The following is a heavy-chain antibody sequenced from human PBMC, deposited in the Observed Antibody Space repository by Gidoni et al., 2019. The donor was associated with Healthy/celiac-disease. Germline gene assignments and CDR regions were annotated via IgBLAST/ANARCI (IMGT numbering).Heavy chain of an antibody. J-gene: IGHJ6*02. D-gene: IGHD6-19*01. V-gene: IGHV3-74*01. CDR1: GFTFSSYW. Sequence: VQLVESGGGLVQPGGSLRLSCAASGFTFSSYWMHWVRQAPGKGLVWVSRINSDGSSTSYADSVKGRFTISRDNAKNTLYLLMNSLRAEDTAVYYCARDLYWQWLVYYYYYGMDVWGQGTTVTVSS. CDR2: INSDGSST. CDR3: ARDLYWQWLVYYYYYGMDV.